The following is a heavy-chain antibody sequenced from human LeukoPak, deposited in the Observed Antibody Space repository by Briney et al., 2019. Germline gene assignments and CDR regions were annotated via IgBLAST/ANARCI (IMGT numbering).Heavy chain of an antibody. CDR3: ARGLTTVSYFDY. CDR2: IYYSGST. D-gene: IGHD4-17*01. V-gene: IGHV4-59*01. CDR1: GGSISSYY. Sequence: PSETLSLTCTVSGGSISSYYWSWIRQPPGKGLEWIGYIYYSGSTNYNPSLKSRVTISVDTSKNQFSLKLSSVTAADTAVYYCARGLTTVSYFDYWGQGTLVTVSS. J-gene: IGHJ4*02.